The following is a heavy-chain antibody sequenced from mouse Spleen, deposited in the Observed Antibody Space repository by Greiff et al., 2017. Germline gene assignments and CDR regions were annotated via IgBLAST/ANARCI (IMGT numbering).Heavy chain of an antibody. Sequence: EVKVVESGGGLVKLGGSLKLSCAASGFTFSSYAMSWVRQTPEKRLEWVATISSGGGNTYYPDSVKGRFTISRDNAKNTLYLQMSSLKSEDTAMYYCARARSSYAMDYWGQGTSVTVSS. V-gene: IGHV5-9*04. CDR3: ARARSSYAMDY. J-gene: IGHJ4*01. CDR1: GFTFSSYA. CDR2: ISSGGGNT.